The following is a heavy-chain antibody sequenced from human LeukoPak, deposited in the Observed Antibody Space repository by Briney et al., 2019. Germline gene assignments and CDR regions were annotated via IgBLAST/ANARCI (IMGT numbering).Heavy chain of an antibody. CDR3: ARDHIPGYYYYGMDV. J-gene: IGHJ6*02. V-gene: IGHV4-61*01. Sequence: SETLSLTCTVSGGSVCSGNSYWSWIRQPPGKGLEWIGYLYYSGSTNYNPSLKNRVTISLHTSKNQFSLRLSSVTAADTAVYFCARDHIPGYYYYGMDVWGQGTTVTVSS. D-gene: IGHD2-21*01. CDR1: GGSVCSGNSY. CDR2: LYYSGST.